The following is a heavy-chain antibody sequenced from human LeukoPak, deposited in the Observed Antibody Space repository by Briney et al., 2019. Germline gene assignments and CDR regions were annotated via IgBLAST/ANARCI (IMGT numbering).Heavy chain of an antibody. CDR2: ISAYNGNT. Sequence: ASVKVSCKASGYTFTSYGISWVRQAPGQGLEWMGWISAYNGNTNYARKLQGRVTMTTDTPTSTAYMELRSLRSDDTAVYYCARDRLRVAVTQYNWFDPWGQGTLVTVSS. J-gene: IGHJ5*02. V-gene: IGHV1-18*01. CDR3: ARDRLRVAVTQYNWFDP. D-gene: IGHD6-19*01. CDR1: GYTFTSYG.